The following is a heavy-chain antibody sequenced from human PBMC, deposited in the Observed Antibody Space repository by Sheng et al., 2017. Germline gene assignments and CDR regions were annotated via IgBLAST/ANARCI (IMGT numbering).Heavy chain of an antibody. V-gene: IGHV3-7*01. CDR1: GFSFSDYW. J-gene: IGHJ4*02. D-gene: IGHD5-18*01. CDR2: INQDGSVK. Sequence: EVQVVQSGGGLVQPGGSLRLSCVASGFSFSDYWMSWVRQTPGKGLEWVAIINQDGSVKYYVDSMRGRFTISRDNTKNSLYLQMNSLTVEDTAVYYCARASGWQHLIQVLFDYWGQGTLVTVSS. CDR3: ARASGWQHLIQVLFDY.